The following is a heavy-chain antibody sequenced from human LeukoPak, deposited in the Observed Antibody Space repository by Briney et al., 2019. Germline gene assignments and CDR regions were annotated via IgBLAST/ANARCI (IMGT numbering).Heavy chain of an antibody. Sequence: SETLSLTCAVYGGSFSCYYWSWIRQPPGKGLEWIGEINHSGSTNYNPSLKSRVTISVDTSKNQFSLKLSSVTAADTAVYYCASLRRRSSGYKKDYYYMDVWGKGTTVTVSS. CDR3: ASLRRRSSGYKKDYYYMDV. CDR2: INHSGST. V-gene: IGHV4-34*01. CDR1: GGSFSCYY. J-gene: IGHJ6*03. D-gene: IGHD3-22*01.